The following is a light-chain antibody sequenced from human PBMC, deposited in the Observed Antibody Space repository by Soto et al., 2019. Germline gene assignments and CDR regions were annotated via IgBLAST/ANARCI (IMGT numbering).Light chain of an antibody. CDR1: QSVSSS. Sequence: PGERATLSCRTSQSVSSSLAWYQQTPGQAPRLLIYDASTRATGIPARFSGGGSGTEFTLTISSLQSEDFVVYYCLQYTHWPRTFGQGTKVDIK. V-gene: IGKV3-15*01. CDR3: LQYTHWPRT. J-gene: IGKJ1*01. CDR2: DAS.